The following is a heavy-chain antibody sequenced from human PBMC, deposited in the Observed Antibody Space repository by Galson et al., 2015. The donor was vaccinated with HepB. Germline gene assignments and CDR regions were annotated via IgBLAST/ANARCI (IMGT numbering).Heavy chain of an antibody. CDR2: IIPIFGTA. Sequence: QSGAEVKKPGESLKISCKASGGTFSSYAISWVRQAPGQGLEWMGGIIPIFGTANYAQKFQGRVTITADESTSTAYMELSSLRSEDTAVYYCARDSGIEYSYGLYYFDYWGQGTLVTVSS. CDR1: GGTFSSYA. V-gene: IGHV1-69*01. CDR3: ARDSGIEYSYGLYYFDY. J-gene: IGHJ4*02. D-gene: IGHD5-18*01.